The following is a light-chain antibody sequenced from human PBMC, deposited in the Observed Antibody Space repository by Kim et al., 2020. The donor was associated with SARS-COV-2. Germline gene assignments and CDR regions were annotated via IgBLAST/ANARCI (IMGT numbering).Light chain of an antibody. J-gene: IGLJ3*02. CDR1: SSNIGAGYD. V-gene: IGLV1-40*01. CDR3: QSYYSSLSGLWV. CDR2: GNS. Sequence: QSVLTQPPSVSGAPGQGVTISCTGSSSNIGAGYDVHWYQQLPGTAPKLLIYGNSNRPSGVPDRFSGSKSGASASLAITGLQAEDEADYYCQSYYSSLSGLWVFGGGTKLTVL.